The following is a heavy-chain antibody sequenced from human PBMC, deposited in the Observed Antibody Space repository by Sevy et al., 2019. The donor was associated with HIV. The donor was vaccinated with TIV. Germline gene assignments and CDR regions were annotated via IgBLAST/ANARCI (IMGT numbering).Heavy chain of an antibody. CDR1: GFTFSNYV. J-gene: IGHJ4*02. CDR3: ARGGYYYDNAAYYAFDS. D-gene: IGHD3-22*01. V-gene: IGHV3-33*01. CDR2: IWSDGAYQ. Sequence: GGSLRLSCAAAGFTFSNYVMHWVRQAPGKGLEWVAIIWSDGAYQYHGDSVKGRFTISRDNSKNTLYLQMNNVRVEDTAVYYCARGGYYYDNAAYYAFDSWGQGTLVTVSS.